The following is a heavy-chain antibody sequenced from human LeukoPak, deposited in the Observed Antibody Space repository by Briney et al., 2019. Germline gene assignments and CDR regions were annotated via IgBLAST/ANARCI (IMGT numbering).Heavy chain of an antibody. CDR2: ISAYNGNT. CDR3: ARDHLAQYYYDSSGYYYYYY. Sequence: ASVKVSCKASGYTFTSYDINWVRQATGQGLEWMGWISAYNGNTNYAQKLQGRVTMTTDTSTSTAYMELRSLRSDDTAVYYCARDHLAQYYYDSSGYYYYYYWGQGTLVTVSS. D-gene: IGHD3-22*01. J-gene: IGHJ4*02. V-gene: IGHV1-18*01. CDR1: GYTFTSYD.